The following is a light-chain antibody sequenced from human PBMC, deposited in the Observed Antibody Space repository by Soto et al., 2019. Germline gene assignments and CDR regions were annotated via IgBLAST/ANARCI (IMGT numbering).Light chain of an antibody. Sequence: IHMTHSPSTLSATAVYRVTITFRASQSISSWLAWYQHKPGKAPKLLIYDASNLDSGVPSRFSGSGSGTEFSLTISNLQPDDCATYYCQQYENYWTFGQGTKVDIK. CDR1: QSISSW. V-gene: IGKV1-5*01. CDR3: QQYENYWT. CDR2: DAS. J-gene: IGKJ1*01.